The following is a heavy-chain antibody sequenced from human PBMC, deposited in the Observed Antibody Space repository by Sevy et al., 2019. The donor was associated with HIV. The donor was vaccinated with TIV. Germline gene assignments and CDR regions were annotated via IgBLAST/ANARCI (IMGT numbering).Heavy chain of an antibody. D-gene: IGHD6-13*01. CDR3: ARGRGPYSSSWYGQFDY. CDR1: GGTFSSYA. V-gene: IGHV1-69*13. Sequence: ASVKVSCKASGGTFSSYAISWVRQAPGQGLEWMGGIIPIFGTANYAQKFQGRVTITADESTSTAYMELSSLRSEDTAVYYCARGRGPYSSSWYGQFDYWGQGTLVTVSS. CDR2: IIPIFGTA. J-gene: IGHJ4*02.